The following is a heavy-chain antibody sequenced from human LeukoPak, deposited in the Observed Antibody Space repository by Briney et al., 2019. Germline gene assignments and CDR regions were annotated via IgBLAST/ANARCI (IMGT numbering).Heavy chain of an antibody. V-gene: IGHV4-59*01. CDR1: GGSISSYY. CDR3: ARDEGGYSSPLFDY. J-gene: IGHJ4*02. Sequence: SETLSLTCTVSGGSISSYYWSWIRQPPGKGLEWIGYIYYSGSTNYNPSLKSRVTISVDTSKNQFSLKLSSVTAADTAVYYCARDEGGYSSPLFDYWGQGTLVTVSS. CDR2: IYYSGST. D-gene: IGHD6-13*01.